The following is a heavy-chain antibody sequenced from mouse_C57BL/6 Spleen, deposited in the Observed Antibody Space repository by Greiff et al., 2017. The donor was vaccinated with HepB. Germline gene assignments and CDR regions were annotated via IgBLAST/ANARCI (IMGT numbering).Heavy chain of an antibody. CDR2: IYPGSGST. CDR1: GYTFTSYW. Sequence: QVQLQQPGAELVKPGASVKMSCKASGYTFTSYWITWVKQRPGQGLEWIGDIYPGSGSTNYNEKFKSNATLTVDTSSSTAYMQLSSLTSEDSAVYYCARGGYYGSSTYFDYWGQGTTLTVSS. D-gene: IGHD1-1*01. J-gene: IGHJ2*01. CDR3: ARGGYYGSSTYFDY. V-gene: IGHV1-55*01.